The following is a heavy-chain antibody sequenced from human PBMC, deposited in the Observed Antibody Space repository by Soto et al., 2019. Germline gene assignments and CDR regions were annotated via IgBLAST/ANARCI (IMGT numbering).Heavy chain of an antibody. CDR2: IIPIFGTA. CDR3: ARGRIAAAAGTGRWFDP. CDR1: GGTFSSYA. J-gene: IGHJ5*02. V-gene: IGHV1-69*13. D-gene: IGHD6-13*01. Sequence: ASVKVSCKASGGTFSSYAISWVRQAPGQGLEWMGGIIPIFGTANYAQKFQGRVTITADESTSTAYMELSSLRSEDTAVYYCARGRIAAAAGTGRWFDPWGQGTLVTVSS.